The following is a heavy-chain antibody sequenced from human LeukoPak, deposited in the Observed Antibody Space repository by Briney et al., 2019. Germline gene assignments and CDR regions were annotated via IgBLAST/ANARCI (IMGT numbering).Heavy chain of an antibody. D-gene: IGHD2-2*01. CDR2: INHTGST. V-gene: IGHV4-34*01. CDR1: GGSFSGYY. Sequence: SETLSLTCAVYGGSFSGYYWNWIGQPPGKGLEWIGEINHTGSTNYNPSLKSRVTISVDTSKNQFSLKLISLTAADTAVYYCARRVGDGVFDPWGQGTLVTVSS. J-gene: IGHJ5*02. CDR3: ARRVGDGVFDP.